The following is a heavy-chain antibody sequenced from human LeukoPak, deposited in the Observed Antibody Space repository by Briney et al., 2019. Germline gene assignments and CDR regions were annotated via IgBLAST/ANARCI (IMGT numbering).Heavy chain of an antibody. D-gene: IGHD3-22*01. CDR3: ARVDSSGYYIN. Sequence: SETLSLTCTVSGGSISSSSYYWGWIRQPPGKGLEWIGSTYYSGSTYYNPSLKSRVTISVDTSKNQFSLKLSSVTAADTAVYYCARVDSSGYYINWGQGTLVTVSS. CDR2: TYYSGST. J-gene: IGHJ4*02. V-gene: IGHV4-39*07. CDR1: GGSISSSSYY.